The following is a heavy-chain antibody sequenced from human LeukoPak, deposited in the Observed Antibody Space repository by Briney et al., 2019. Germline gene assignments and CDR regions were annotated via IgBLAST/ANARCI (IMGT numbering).Heavy chain of an antibody. Sequence: ASVKVSCKASGGTFSSYAISWVRQAPGQGLEWMGGIIPIFGTANYAQKFQGRVTITADESTSTAYMELSSLRSEDTAVYYCARSYYYDSSGYYWYYGMDVWGQGTTVTVSS. D-gene: IGHD3-22*01. J-gene: IGHJ6*02. V-gene: IGHV1-69*13. CDR3: ARSYYYDSSGYYWYYGMDV. CDR1: GGTFSSYA. CDR2: IIPIFGTA.